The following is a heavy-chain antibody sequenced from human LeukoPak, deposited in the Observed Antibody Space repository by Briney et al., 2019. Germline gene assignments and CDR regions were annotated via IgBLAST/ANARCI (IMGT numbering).Heavy chain of an antibody. Sequence: SGGSLRLSCAASGFTFSTNSMNWVRQAPGKGLEWVSYISSTGGTIYYADSVKGRFTISRDNAKNTLYLQMNSLRAEDTAVYYCARSAAASDYWGQGTLVTVSS. CDR3: ARSAAASDY. CDR1: GFTFSTNS. V-gene: IGHV3-48*04. D-gene: IGHD2-2*01. J-gene: IGHJ4*02. CDR2: ISSTGGTI.